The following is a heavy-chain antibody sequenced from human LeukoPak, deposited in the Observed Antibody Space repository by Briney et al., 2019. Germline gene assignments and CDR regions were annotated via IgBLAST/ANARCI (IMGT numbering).Heavy chain of an antibody. J-gene: IGHJ6*02. CDR3: ARGGPYSNLGSQIYGMDV. D-gene: IGHD4-11*01. CDR2: IIPIFGTA. Sequence: GASVKVSCKASGGTFSSYAISWVRQAPGQGLEWMGGIIPIFGTANYAQKFQGRVTITADESTSTAYMELSSLRSEDTAVYYCARGGPYSNLGSQIYGMDVWGQGTTVTVSS. CDR1: GGTFSSYA. V-gene: IGHV1-69*13.